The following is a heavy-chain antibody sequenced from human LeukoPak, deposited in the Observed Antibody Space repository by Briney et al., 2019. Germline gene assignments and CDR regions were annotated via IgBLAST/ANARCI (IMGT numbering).Heavy chain of an antibody. V-gene: IGHV4-59*12. Sequence: SETLSLTCTVSGGSISNYYWGWIRQPPGKGLEWIGNIFYSGSTYYSPSLKRRVTISLDTSRNQFSLKLNSVTAADTAVYYCAGDGYNSRRFFDYWGQGTLVTVSS. D-gene: IGHD5-24*01. CDR1: GGSISNYY. J-gene: IGHJ4*02. CDR3: AGDGYNSRRFFDY. CDR2: IFYSGST.